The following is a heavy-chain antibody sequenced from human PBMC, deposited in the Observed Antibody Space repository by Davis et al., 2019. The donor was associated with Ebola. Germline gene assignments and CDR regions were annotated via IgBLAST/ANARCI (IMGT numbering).Heavy chain of an antibody. Sequence: SETLSLTCNVSGGSISSYYWSWIRQPPGKGLEWIGYIYYSGSTNYNPSLKSRVTIPVDTSKNQFSLKLSSVTAADTAVYYCARDPSMHSSSSAYYYYYGMDVWGQGTTVTVSS. CDR3: ARDPSMHSSSSAYYYYYGMDV. CDR2: IYYSGST. J-gene: IGHJ6*02. D-gene: IGHD6-6*01. V-gene: IGHV4-59*01. CDR1: GGSISSYY.